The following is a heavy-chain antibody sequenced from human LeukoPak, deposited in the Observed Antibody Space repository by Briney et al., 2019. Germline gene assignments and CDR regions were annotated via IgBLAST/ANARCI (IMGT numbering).Heavy chain of an antibody. V-gene: IGHV3-33*05. CDR2: ISFDGSRE. J-gene: IGHJ4*02. CDR3: ARDIWEVAAGARLDY. Sequence: GRSLRLSCAASGFAFSSYAIHWVRQAPGKGLGWVAAISFDGSREYYADSVKGRITISRDNSKNTLNLQMNSLRAEDTAVYYCARDIWEVAAGARLDYWGQGNPGHRLL. D-gene: IGHD2-15*01. CDR1: GFAFSSYA.